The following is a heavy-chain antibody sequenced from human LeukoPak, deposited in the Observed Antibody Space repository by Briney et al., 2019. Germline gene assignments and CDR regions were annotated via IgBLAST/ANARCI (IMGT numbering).Heavy chain of an antibody. CDR2: IYYSGST. D-gene: IGHD4-11*01. J-gene: IGHJ5*02. V-gene: IGHV4-59*01. Sequence: KTSETLSLTCTVPGGSISSYYWSWIRQPPGKGLEWIGYIYYSGSTKYNPSLKSRVTISVDTSKNQFSLKLSSVTAADTAVYYCARYRGKTTVSSLDWFDPWAREPWSPSPQ. CDR1: GGSISSYY. CDR3: ARYRGKTTVSSLDWFDP.